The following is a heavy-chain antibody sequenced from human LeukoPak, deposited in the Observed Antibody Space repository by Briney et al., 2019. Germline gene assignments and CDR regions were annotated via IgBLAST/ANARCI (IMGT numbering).Heavy chain of an antibody. D-gene: IGHD3-22*01. CDR1: GGSISSYY. V-gene: IGHV4-59*01. CDR3: ARDSGGAYYYDSSGYSPFDY. J-gene: IGHJ4*02. Sequence: SETLSLTCTVSGGSISSYYWSWIRQSPGKGLEWIGYIYYSGSTNYNPSLKSRVTISVDTSKNQFSLKLSSVTAADTAVYYCARDSGGAYYYDSSGYSPFDYWGQGTLVTVSS. CDR2: IYYSGST.